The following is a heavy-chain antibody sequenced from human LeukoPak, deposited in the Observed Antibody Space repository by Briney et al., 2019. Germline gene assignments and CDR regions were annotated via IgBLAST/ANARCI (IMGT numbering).Heavy chain of an antibody. D-gene: IGHD2-15*01. CDR1: GGTFSSYA. Sequence: SVKVSCKASGGTFSSYAISWVRQAPGQGLEWMGRIIPIFGTANYAQTFQGRVTITADKSTSTAYMELSSLRSEDTAVYYCASLYCSGGSCYSISSRFDYWGQGTLVTVSS. CDR3: ASLYCSGGSCYSISSRFDY. J-gene: IGHJ4*02. V-gene: IGHV1-69*06. CDR2: IIPIFGTA.